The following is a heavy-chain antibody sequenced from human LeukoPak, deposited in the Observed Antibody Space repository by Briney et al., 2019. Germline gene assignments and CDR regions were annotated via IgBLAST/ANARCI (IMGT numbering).Heavy chain of an antibody. CDR1: GYTSTGYY. D-gene: IGHD3-10*01. Sequence: ASVKVSCKASGYTSTGYYMHWVRQAPGQGLEWMGWINPNSGGTNYAQKFQGRVTMTRDTSISTAYMELSGLRSDDTAVYYCARECDYYGSGSYRLYYFDYWGQGTLVTVSS. CDR3: ARECDYYGSGSYRLYYFDY. CDR2: INPNSGGT. J-gene: IGHJ4*02. V-gene: IGHV1-2*02.